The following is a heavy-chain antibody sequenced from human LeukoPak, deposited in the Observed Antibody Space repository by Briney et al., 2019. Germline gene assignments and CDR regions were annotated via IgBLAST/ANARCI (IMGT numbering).Heavy chain of an antibody. CDR1: GGTFSSYA. V-gene: IGHV1-69*06. CDR3: ARDGAYGDYLNYFDY. CDR2: IIPIFGTA. D-gene: IGHD4-17*01. J-gene: IGHJ4*02. Sequence: SVTVSCKASGGTFSSYAISWVRQAPGQGLEWMGGIIPIFGTANYAQKFQGRVTITADKSTSTAYMELSSLRSEDTAVYYCARDGAYGDYLNYFDYWGQGTLVTVSS.